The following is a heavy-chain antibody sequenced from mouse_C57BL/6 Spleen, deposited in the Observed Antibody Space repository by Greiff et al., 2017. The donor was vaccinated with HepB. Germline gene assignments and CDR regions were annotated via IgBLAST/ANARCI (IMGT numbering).Heavy chain of an antibody. J-gene: IGHJ4*01. D-gene: IGHD2-1*01. CDR2: IDPNSGGT. CDR1: GYTFTSYW. V-gene: IGHV1-72*01. Sequence: QVQLKESGAELVKPGASVKLSCKASGYTFTSYWMHWVKQRPGRGLEWIGRIDPNSGGTKYNEKFKSKATLTVDKPSSTAYMQLSSLTSEDSAVYYCARSVYGNYPYYYAMDYWGQGTSVTVSS. CDR3: ARSVYGNYPYYYAMDY.